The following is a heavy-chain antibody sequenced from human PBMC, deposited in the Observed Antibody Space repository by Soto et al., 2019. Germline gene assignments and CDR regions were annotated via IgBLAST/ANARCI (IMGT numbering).Heavy chain of an antibody. D-gene: IGHD3-22*01. V-gene: IGHV4-59*01. CDR1: GDSISSYF. J-gene: IGHJ6*02. Sequence: SETLSLTCTVSGDSISSYFWSWIRQPSGKGLEWIGCVYHSGSTNYSPSLKRRVSISVDTSKNQFSLRLTSVTAADTAVYYCARTYSSSYSRYPVYYGMDVWGQGTTVTVSS. CDR3: ARTYSSSYSRYPVYYGMDV. CDR2: VYHSGST.